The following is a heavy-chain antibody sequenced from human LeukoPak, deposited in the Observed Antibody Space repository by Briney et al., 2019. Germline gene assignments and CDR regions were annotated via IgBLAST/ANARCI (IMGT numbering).Heavy chain of an antibody. J-gene: IGHJ4*02. D-gene: IGHD6-19*01. CDR2: INSDGSST. CDR3: AKVGSAWGAVAGPQEFDY. CDR1: GFTFSSYW. V-gene: IGHV3-74*01. Sequence: QPGGSLRLSCAASGFTFSSYWMHWVRQAPGKRLVWVSRINSDGSSTSYADSVKGRFTISRDNSKNTLYLQMNSLRAEDTAVYYCAKVGSAWGAVAGPQEFDYWGQGTLVTVSS.